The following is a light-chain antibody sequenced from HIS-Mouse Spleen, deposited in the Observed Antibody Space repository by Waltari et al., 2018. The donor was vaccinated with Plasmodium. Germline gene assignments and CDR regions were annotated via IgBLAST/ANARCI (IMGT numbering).Light chain of an antibody. J-gene: IGLJ3*02. V-gene: IGLV3-10*01. CDR2: EDS. CDR1: ALPKKY. CDR3: YSTDSSGNHRV. Sequence: SYELPQPPSVSVSPGQTARITCSGDALPKKYASWYQQKSGQAPVLVIDEDSKRPSGIPERFSGSSSGTMATLTISGAQVEDEADYYCYSTDSSGNHRVFGGGTKLTVL.